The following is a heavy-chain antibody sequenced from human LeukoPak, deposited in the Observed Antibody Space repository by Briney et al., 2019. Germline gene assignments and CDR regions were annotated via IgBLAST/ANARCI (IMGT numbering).Heavy chain of an antibody. D-gene: IGHD4-17*01. CDR3: AKDRYGDPPGY. CDR1: GFTFSSYA. Sequence: GGSLRLSCAASGFTFSSYAMSWVRQAPGKGLEWVSAISGSGGSTYYADSVRGRSTISRDNSKNTLYLQMNSLRAEDTAVYYCAKDRYGDPPGYWGQGTLVTVSS. CDR2: ISGSGGST. V-gene: IGHV3-23*01. J-gene: IGHJ4*02.